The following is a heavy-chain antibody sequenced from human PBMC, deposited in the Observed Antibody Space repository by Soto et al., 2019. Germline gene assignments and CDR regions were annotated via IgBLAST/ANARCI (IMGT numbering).Heavy chain of an antibody. Sequence: QITLKESGPTLVKPTQTLTLTCTFSGFPLSTSGVGVGWIRQPPGKALEWLALIFWDDDKRYSPSLKSRLTITKGTSKNQVVLTMTNMDPVDTATYYCAHSPPYDILTGSLNYFDYWGQGTLVTVSS. J-gene: IGHJ4*02. V-gene: IGHV2-5*02. CDR3: AHSPPYDILTGSLNYFDY. D-gene: IGHD3-9*01. CDR1: GFPLSTSGVG. CDR2: IFWDDDK.